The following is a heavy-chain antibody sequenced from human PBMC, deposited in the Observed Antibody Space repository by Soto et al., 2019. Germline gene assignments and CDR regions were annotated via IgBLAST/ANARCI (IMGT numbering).Heavy chain of an antibody. CDR2: ISAYNGNT. D-gene: IGHD2-2*03. V-gene: IGHV1-18*01. J-gene: IGHJ3*02. Sequence: QVQLVQSGAEVKKPGASVKVSCKASGYTFTSYGISWVRQAPGQGLEWMGWISAYNGNTNYAQKLQGRFTMTTDTSASSSYMELRSLRSDATAVYYFARDPPSHGYWGSRAFDIWGQGTMVTVSS. CDR3: ARDPPSHGYWGSRAFDI. CDR1: GYTFTSYG.